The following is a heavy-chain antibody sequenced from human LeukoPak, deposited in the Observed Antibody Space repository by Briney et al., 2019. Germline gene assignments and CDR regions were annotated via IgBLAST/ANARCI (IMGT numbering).Heavy chain of an antibody. CDR3: ARASNYDILTGYYMWYGMDV. Sequence: SETLSLTCTVSGGSISSYYWSWIRQPPGKGLEWIGYIYYSGSTNYNPSLKSRVTISVDTSKNQFSLKLSSVTAADTAVYYCARASNYDILTGYYMWYGMDVWGQGTTVTVSS. J-gene: IGHJ6*02. D-gene: IGHD3-9*01. CDR2: IYYSGST. CDR1: GGSISSYY. V-gene: IGHV4-59*01.